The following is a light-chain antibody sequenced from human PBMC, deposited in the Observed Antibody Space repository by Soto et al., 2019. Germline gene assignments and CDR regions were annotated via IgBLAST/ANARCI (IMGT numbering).Light chain of an antibody. CDR1: QSLLHSNGNNY. CDR3: MQALQTPWA. Sequence: DLVMTQSPLSLPVTPGEPASISCRSSQSLLHSNGNNYLDWYLQKPGQSPQLLIYVGSNRPSGVLARLSGSRSGTDFNMKISIVEAEDVGVYYCMQALQTPWAFGQGTKVEIK. V-gene: IGKV2-28*01. CDR2: VGS. J-gene: IGKJ1*01.